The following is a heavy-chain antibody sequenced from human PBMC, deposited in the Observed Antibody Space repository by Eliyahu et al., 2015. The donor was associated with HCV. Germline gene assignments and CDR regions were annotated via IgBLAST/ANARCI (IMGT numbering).Heavy chain of an antibody. CDR2: ISGGGETA. D-gene: IGHD3/OR15-3a*01. CDR3: VKDLFRDYNFMGAYPV. Sequence: EVRLLESGGDMLHPGGSVXLSXAASGFTFSTYPMTWVRQTPGKGLXWVSVISGGGETAYYADSVKXRFTISRDNSKDTLYLQMSSLRVEDTAVYYCVKDLFRDYNFMGAYPVWGQGTLLTVSS. CDR1: GFTFSTYP. J-gene: IGHJ4*02. V-gene: IGHV3-23*01.